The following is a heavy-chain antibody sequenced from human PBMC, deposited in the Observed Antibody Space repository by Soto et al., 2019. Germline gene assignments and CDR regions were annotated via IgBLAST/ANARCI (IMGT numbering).Heavy chain of an antibody. CDR3: AHAGDYDLLTFDH. CDR2: IYWDDDK. V-gene: IGHV2-5*02. J-gene: IGHJ4*02. D-gene: IGHD4-17*01. CDR1: GFSLSTYHMG. Sequence: SCPTLVNPTQTLTLTCDFSGFSLSTYHMGVAWILHPPGKALEWLALIYWDDDKRYSPSLKDRLAISKDTSSNQVVLTITNIDPGDSATYFCAHAGDYDLLTFDHWGPGTLVTVSS.